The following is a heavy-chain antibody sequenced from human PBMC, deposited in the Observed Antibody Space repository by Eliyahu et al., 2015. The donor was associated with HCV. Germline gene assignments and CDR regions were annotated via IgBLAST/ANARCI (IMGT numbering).Heavy chain of an antibody. Sequence: QVQLVESGGGVVQPGRSLXLXCAASGFPFSSYGMHWXRQAPGQGLEWVAVIWYDGSNKYYADSVKGRFTISRDNSKNTLYLQMNSLRAEDTAVYYCARGLVGATTLDYWGQGTLVTVSS. CDR1: GFPFSSYG. J-gene: IGHJ4*02. CDR2: IWYDGSNK. CDR3: ARGLVGATTLDY. V-gene: IGHV3-33*08. D-gene: IGHD1-26*01.